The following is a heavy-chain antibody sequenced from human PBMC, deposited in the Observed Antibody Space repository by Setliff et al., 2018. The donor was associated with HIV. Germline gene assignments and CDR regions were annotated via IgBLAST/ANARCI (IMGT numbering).Heavy chain of an antibody. CDR2: IYPGDSDT. Sequence: ESLKISCKGSGYTFTSYWIGWVRQMPGKGLEWMGIIYPGDSDTRYSPSFQGRVTISADKSINTAYLQWSSLQASDTAVYYCARRASKASLDYWGQGTLVTVSS. V-gene: IGHV5-51*01. J-gene: IGHJ4*02. CDR3: ARRASKASLDY. CDR1: GYTFTSYW.